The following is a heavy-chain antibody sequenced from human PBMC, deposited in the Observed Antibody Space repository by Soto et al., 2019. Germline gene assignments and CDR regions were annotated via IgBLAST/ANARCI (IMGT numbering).Heavy chain of an antibody. D-gene: IGHD3-3*02. V-gene: IGHV4-30-4*02. CDR3: VRYDRINMKPYSPEGFHI. Sequence: SDTLSLTCTFYDGSIGSGSYYLSWIRQHPGKGLEWIGYIYFSGNIYYNPSLKSRVTISVDTSKNQFSLRLSSVTAADTGVYYCVRYDRINMKPYSPEGFHIWGQGTMVTVSS. J-gene: IGHJ3*02. CDR2: IYFSGNI. CDR1: DGSIGSGSYY.